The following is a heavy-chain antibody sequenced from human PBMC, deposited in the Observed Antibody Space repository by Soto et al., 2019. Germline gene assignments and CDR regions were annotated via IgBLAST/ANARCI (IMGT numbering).Heavy chain of an antibody. D-gene: IGHD2-2*01. CDR3: AREPAAAGYYYYYMDV. CDR1: GYTFTSYG. J-gene: IGHJ6*03. V-gene: IGHV1-18*01. CDR2: ISAYNGNT. Sequence: ASVKVSCKASGYTFTSYGISWVRQAPGQGLEWMGWISAYNGNTNYAQKLQGRVTMTTDTSTSTAYMELRSLRSDDTAVYYCAREPAAAGYYYYYMDVWGKGTTXTVSS.